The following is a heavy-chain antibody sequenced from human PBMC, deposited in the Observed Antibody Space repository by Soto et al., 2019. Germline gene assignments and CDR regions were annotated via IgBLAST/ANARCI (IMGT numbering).Heavy chain of an antibody. CDR2: ISGAGGST. CDR1: QFTFSYYA. D-gene: IGHD6-6*01. V-gene: IGHV3-23*01. CDR3: AKGRPPFDL. Sequence: EVQLKESGGGLVQPGGSLRLSCAASQFTFSYYAMGWVRQAPGKGLEWVSLISGAGGSTNYADSVKGRFAISRDNSENTLYLQMNSLSAEDTAVYYCAKGRPPFDLWGRGTLVIVSS. J-gene: IGHJ2*01.